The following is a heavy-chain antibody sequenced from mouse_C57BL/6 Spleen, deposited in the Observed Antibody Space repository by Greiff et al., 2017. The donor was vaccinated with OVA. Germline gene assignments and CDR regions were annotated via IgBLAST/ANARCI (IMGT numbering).Heavy chain of an antibody. Sequence: QVQLKQPGAELVKPGASVKMSCKASGYTFTSYWITWVKQRPGQGLEWIGDIYPGSGSTNYNEKFKSKATLTVDTSSSTAYMQLSSLTSEDSAVYYCAITTVVATRGYWGQGTTLTVSS. J-gene: IGHJ2*01. CDR1: GYTFTSYW. CDR2: IYPGSGST. CDR3: AITTVVATRGY. V-gene: IGHV1-55*01. D-gene: IGHD1-1*01.